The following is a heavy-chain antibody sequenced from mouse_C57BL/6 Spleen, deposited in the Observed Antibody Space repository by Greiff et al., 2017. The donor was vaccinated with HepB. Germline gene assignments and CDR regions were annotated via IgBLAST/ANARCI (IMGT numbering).Heavy chain of an antibody. CDR1: GFNIKDDY. CDR2: IDPENGDT. Sequence: EVKLQESGAELVRPGASVKLSCTASGFNIKDDYMHWVKQRPEQGLEWIGWIDPENGDTEYASKFQGKATITADTSSNTAYLKLSSLTSEDTAVYYCTWPFAYWGQGTLVTVSA. V-gene: IGHV14-4*01. J-gene: IGHJ3*01. CDR3: TWPFAY.